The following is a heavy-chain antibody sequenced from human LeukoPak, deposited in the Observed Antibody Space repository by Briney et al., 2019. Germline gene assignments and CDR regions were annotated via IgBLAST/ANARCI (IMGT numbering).Heavy chain of an antibody. CDR2: ITSSSSHI. CDR3: ARVMMGATVTTFHYYCMDV. V-gene: IGHV3-21*01. Sequence: PGGSLRLSCAACGFTFSHYSIDWVRQAPGKGLERVASITSSSSHIYYADLVKGRFTISRDNAKNEVYLQMNSLRAEDTAIYYCARVMMGATVTTFHYYCMDVWGVGTTVTVSS. CDR1: GFTFSHYS. D-gene: IGHD4-11*01. J-gene: IGHJ6*03.